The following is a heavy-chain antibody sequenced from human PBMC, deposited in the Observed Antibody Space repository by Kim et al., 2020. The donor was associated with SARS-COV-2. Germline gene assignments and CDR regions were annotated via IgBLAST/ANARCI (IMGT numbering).Heavy chain of an antibody. CDR3: ARDDTMVRGVMRNYYYYGMDV. Sequence: ASVKVSCKASGYTFTGYYMHWVRQAPGQGLEWLGWINPNSGGTNYAQKFQGWVTMNRDTSISTAYMELSRLRSDDTAVYYCARDDTMVRGVMRNYYYYGMDVWGQGTTVTVSS. D-gene: IGHD3-10*01. J-gene: IGHJ6*02. CDR1: GYTFTGYY. CDR2: INPNSGGT. V-gene: IGHV1-2*04.